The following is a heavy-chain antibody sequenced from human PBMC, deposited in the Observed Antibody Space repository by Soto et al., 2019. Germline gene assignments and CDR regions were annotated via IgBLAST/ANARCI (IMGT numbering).Heavy chain of an antibody. CDR3: ARAYYDFWSALNWFDP. Sequence: SETLSLTCAVYGGSFSGYYWSWIRQPPGKGLEWIGEINHSGSTNYNPSLKSRVTISVDTSKNQLSLKLSSVTAADTAVYYCARAYYDFWSALNWFDPWGQGTLVTVSS. V-gene: IGHV4-34*01. CDR1: GGSFSGYY. J-gene: IGHJ5*02. D-gene: IGHD3-3*01. CDR2: INHSGST.